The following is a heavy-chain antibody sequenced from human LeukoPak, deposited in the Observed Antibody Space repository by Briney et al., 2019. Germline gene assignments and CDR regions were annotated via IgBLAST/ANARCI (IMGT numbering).Heavy chain of an antibody. CDR3: ARGRLKRTVDFWSGYYQGEIDY. J-gene: IGHJ4*02. D-gene: IGHD3-3*01. V-gene: IGHV3-21*01. CDR1: GFTFSSYS. CDR2: ISSSSSYI. Sequence: PGGSLRLSCAASGFTFSSYSMNWVRQAPGKGLEWVSSISSSSSYIYYADSVKGRFTISRDNAKNSLYLQMNSLRAEDTAVYYCARGRLKRTVDFWSGYYQGEIDYWGQGTLVTVSS.